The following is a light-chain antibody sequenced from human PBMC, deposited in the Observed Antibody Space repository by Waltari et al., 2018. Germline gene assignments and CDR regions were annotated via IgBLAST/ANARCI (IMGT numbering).Light chain of an antibody. Sequence: SVLTQPPSASGTPGQRVTLSCSGTSYNIGNYSVNWYQQVSGTDPKLFMFGNDRRPSWVPCRFSGSKSGTAASLAIGSRHSDDEADYYCSAWDDSINGWVFGGGTKLTVL. CDR2: GND. CDR3: SAWDDSINGWV. CDR1: SYNIGNYS. V-gene: IGLV1-44*01. J-gene: IGLJ3*02.